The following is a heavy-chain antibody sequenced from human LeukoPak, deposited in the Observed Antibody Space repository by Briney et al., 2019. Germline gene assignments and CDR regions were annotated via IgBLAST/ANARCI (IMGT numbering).Heavy chain of an antibody. D-gene: IGHD2-2*02. J-gene: IGHJ4*02. V-gene: IGHV4-61*02. Sequence: PSQTLSLTCTVSGVSISSGSYYWRWIRQPAGKGLEWIGRIYTSGSTNYNPSLKSQVTISVDTSKNQFSLKLSSVTAADTAVYYCARGRSGYCSSTSCYTYYFDYWGQGTLVTVSS. CDR2: IYTSGST. CDR1: GVSISSGSYY. CDR3: ARGRSGYCSSTSCYTYYFDY.